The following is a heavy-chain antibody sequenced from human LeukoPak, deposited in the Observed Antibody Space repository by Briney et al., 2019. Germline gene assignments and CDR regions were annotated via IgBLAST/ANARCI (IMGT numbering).Heavy chain of an antibody. CDR3: ARDHDWAFDN. D-gene: IGHD3-9*01. CDR2: IGLGSGFV. Sequence: GGSLRLSCAASGFTFSDYSMNWVRQAPGRGLEWISYIGLGSGFVSYADSVKGRFTISSDTATKSVYLQMDSLRAEDTAVYYCARDHDWAFDNWGQGTLVTVSS. CDR1: GFTFSDYS. V-gene: IGHV3-21*05. J-gene: IGHJ4*02.